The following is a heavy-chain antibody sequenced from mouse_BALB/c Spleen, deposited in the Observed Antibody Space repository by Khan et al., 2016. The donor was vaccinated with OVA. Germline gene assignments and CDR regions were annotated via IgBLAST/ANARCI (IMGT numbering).Heavy chain of an antibody. Sequence: QVQLQQPGAELVRPGGSVKLSCKASGYSFTSYWMNWMKQRPGQGLEWIGIIHPSDSETRLNQRFRDKATLTVDKSSSTAYMQLNSPTSEDAAVYYCARGATTSYWYFDVGGAGTTVTVSS. V-gene: IGHV1-61*01. J-gene: IGHJ1*01. CDR1: GYSFTSYW. CDR2: IHPSDSET. D-gene: IGHD3-1*01. CDR3: ARGATTSYWYFDV.